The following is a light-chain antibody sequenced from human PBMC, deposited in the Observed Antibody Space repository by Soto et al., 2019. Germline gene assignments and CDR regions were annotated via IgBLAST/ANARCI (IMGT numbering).Light chain of an antibody. CDR3: GSYASATLI. CDR2: EVR. J-gene: IGLJ2*01. Sequence: QSALTQPASVSGSPGQSITISCTGTSSDIGAYDYVSWFQQYSGKAPTLIIYEVRFRPSGVSSRFSGSKSGNTASLTISGLQTEDEADYYCGSYASATLIFGGGTKLTFL. V-gene: IGLV2-14*03. CDR1: SSDIGAYDY.